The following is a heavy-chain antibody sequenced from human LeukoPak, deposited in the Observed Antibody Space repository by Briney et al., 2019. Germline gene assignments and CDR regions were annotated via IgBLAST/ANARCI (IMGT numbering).Heavy chain of an antibody. CDR2: IWYDGSNK. CDR3: ARWIAVAGTYYYGVDV. V-gene: IGHV3-33*01. Sequence: PGRSLRLSCAASGFTFSSYGMHWVRQAPGKGLEWVAVIWYDGSNKYYADSVKGRFTIFRDNSNNTLYLQMNSLRAEDTAVYYCARWIAVAGTYYYGVDVCGKGTTVTVSS. D-gene: IGHD6-19*01. CDR1: GFTFSSYG. J-gene: IGHJ6*04.